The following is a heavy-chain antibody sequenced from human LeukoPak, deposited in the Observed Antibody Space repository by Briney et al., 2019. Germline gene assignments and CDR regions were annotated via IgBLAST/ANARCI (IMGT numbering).Heavy chain of an antibody. CDR2: INHSGST. D-gene: IGHD3-22*01. CDR3: ARDDSSGSFDL. Sequence: SETLPLTCAVYGGSFSGYYWSRIRQPPGKGLEWIGEINHSGSTNYNPSLKSRVTISVDTSKNQFSLKLSSVTAADTAVYYCARDDSSGSFDLWGRGTLVTVSS. V-gene: IGHV4-34*01. J-gene: IGHJ2*01. CDR1: GGSFSGYY.